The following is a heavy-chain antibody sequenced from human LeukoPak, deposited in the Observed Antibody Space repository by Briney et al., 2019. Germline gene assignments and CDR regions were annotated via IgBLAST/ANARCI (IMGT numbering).Heavy chain of an antibody. CDR1: GFIFSTYA. Sequence: GGSLRLSCAASGFIFSTYAMSWVRQAPGQGLEWVSSLSASGGSTYYADSVKGRFSISRDNSRNTLYLQMNSLRAEDTAVYYFAEGGVVTPLGWFDAASEATLVTVSS. D-gene: IGHD4-23*01. CDR3: AEGGVVTPLGWFDA. CDR2: LSASGGST. V-gene: IGHV3-23*01. J-gene: IGHJ5*02.